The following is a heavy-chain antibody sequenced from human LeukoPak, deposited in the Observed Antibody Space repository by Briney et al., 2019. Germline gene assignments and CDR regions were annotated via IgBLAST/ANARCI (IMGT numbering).Heavy chain of an antibody. J-gene: IGHJ4*02. CDR3: ARGPTVQEDLDY. Sequence: PGGSLRLSCAASGITVSSNDMSRVRQAPGKGLEWVSVIYSGGSTYYADSVKGRFAISRDISKNTLYLQMNSLRAEDTAVYYCARGPTVQEDLDYWGQGTLVTVSS. V-gene: IGHV3-66*01. CDR1: GITVSSND. CDR2: IYSGGST.